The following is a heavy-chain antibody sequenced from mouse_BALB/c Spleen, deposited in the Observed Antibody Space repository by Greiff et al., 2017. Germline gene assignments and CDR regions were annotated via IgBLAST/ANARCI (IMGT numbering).Heavy chain of an antibody. CDR3: ARPYYRYEGAMDY. CDR1: GYTFTDYA. D-gene: IGHD2-14*01. V-gene: IGHV1-67*01. CDR2: ISTYYGNT. Sequence: QVQLKQSGPELVRPGVSVKISCKGSGYTFTDYAMHWVKQSHAKSLEWIGVISTYYGNTNYNQKFKGKATMTVDKSSSTAYMELARLTSEDSAIYYCARPYYRYEGAMDYWGQGTSVTVSS. J-gene: IGHJ4*01.